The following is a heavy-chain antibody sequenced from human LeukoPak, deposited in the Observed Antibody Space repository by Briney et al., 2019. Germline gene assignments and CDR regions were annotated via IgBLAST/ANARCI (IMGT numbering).Heavy chain of an antibody. D-gene: IGHD3-10*01. Sequence: SETLSLTCTVSGGSISSYYWSWIRQPPGKGLEWIGYIYYSGSTNYNPSLKSRVTISVDTSKNRFSLKLSSVTAADTAVYYCARGLRLWFGESPTYYFDYWGQGTLVTVSS. CDR1: GGSISSYY. CDR3: ARGLRLWFGESPTYYFDY. V-gene: IGHV4-59*01. J-gene: IGHJ4*02. CDR2: IYYSGST.